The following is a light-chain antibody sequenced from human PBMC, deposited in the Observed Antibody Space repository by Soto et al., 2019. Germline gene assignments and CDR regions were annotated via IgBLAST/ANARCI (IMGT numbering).Light chain of an antibody. Sequence: DIQLTQSPSFLSASVGDRVTITCRASQGIGRLLAWYQKNPGRAPRLLIYDAATLQGGVPSRFSGSGSGTEFTLTISSLQPEDFATYYCQQLSVYPLTFGGGTNVEIK. CDR2: DAA. J-gene: IGKJ4*01. CDR1: QGIGRL. V-gene: IGKV1-9*01. CDR3: QQLSVYPLT.